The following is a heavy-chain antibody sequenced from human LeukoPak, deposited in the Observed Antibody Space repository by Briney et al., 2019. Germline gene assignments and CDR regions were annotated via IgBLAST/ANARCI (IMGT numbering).Heavy chain of an antibody. V-gene: IGHV3-33*06. J-gene: IGHJ4*02. CDR3: AKASFRY. CDR1: GFTFSSYG. D-gene: IGHD6-6*01. Sequence: GGSLRLSCAASGFTFSSYGMHWVRQATGKGLEWVAVIWYDGSNKYYADSVKGRFTISRDNSKNTLYLQMNSLRAEDTAVYYCAKASFRYWGQGTLVTVSS. CDR2: IWYDGSNK.